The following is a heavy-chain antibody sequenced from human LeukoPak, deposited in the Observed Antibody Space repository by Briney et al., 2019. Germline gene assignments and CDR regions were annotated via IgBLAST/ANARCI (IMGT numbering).Heavy chain of an antibody. J-gene: IGHJ5*02. Sequence: GGSLRLSCAASGFTFSSYAMSWVRQAPGKGLEWVSAISGSGGSTYYADSVKGRFTISRDNCKNTLYLQMNSPRAEDTAVYYCAKHVTRVVYSRLFDPWGQGTLVTVSS. V-gene: IGHV3-23*01. CDR1: GFTFSSYA. CDR2: ISGSGGST. D-gene: IGHD4-23*01. CDR3: AKHVTRVVYSRLFDP.